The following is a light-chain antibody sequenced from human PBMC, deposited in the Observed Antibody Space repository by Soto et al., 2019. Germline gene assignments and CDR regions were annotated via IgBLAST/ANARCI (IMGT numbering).Light chain of an antibody. V-gene: IGKV3-20*01. CDR2: GTS. Sequence: ENVLTQSPGTLSLSPGERATLSCRASQTVGSSYLAWYQQKPGHAPRLLIYGTSIRATGIPDRFSGSGSGTDFTLTISRLEPEDFAVYYCQQYGSSSLTFGQGTKVEIK. CDR1: QTVGSSY. J-gene: IGKJ1*01. CDR3: QQYGSSSLT.